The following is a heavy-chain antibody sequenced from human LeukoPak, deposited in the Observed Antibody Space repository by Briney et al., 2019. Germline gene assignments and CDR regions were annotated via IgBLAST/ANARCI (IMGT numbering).Heavy chain of an antibody. CDR2: ISSSSSYI. CDR3: ARGIVGATPRNDY. J-gene: IGHJ4*02. V-gene: IGHV3-21*01. Sequence: GGSLRLSCAASGFTFSSYSMNWVRQAPGKGLEWVSSISSSSSYIYYADSVKGRFTISRDNAKNSLYLQMNSLRAEDTAVYYCARGIVGATPRNDYWGQGTLVTVSS. D-gene: IGHD1-26*01. CDR1: GFTFSSYS.